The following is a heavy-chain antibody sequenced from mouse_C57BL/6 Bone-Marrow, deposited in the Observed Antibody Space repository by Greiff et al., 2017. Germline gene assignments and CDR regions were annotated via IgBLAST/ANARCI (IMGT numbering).Heavy chain of an antibody. J-gene: IGHJ4*01. Sequence: VHVKQSGAELVRPGASVKLSCTASGFNIKDDYMHWVKQRPEQGLERIGWIDPENGDTEYASKFQGKATITADTSSNTAYLQLSSLTSEDTAVYYCTTGLLDYWGQGTSVTVSS. CDR3: TTGLLDY. D-gene: IGHD2-4*01. CDR2: IDPENGDT. CDR1: GFNIKDDY. V-gene: IGHV14-4*01.